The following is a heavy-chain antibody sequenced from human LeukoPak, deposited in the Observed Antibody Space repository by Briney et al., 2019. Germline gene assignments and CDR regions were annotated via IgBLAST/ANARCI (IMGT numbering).Heavy chain of an antibody. CDR1: GGTFSSYA. CDR2: IIPIFGTA. CDR3: ASTIDIAAAGLDY. J-gene: IGHJ4*02. D-gene: IGHD6-13*01. V-gene: IGHV1-69*13. Sequence: SVKVSCKASGGTFSSYAISWVRQAPGQGLEWMGGIIPIFGTANYAQKFQGRVTITADESTSTAYMELSSLRSEDTAVYYCASTIDIAAAGLDYWGQGTLVTVSS.